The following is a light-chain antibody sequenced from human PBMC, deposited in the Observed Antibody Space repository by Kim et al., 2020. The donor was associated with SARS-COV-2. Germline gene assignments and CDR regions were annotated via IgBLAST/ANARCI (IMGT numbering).Light chain of an antibody. CDR2: DAS. V-gene: IGKV3-11*01. Sequence: LSPGESATISCRASQSVRSDLAWYQQKPGQAPRLLMYDASTRATGIPARFSGSGSGTDFTLTISTLEPEDSAAYYCQQRITWPIAFGQGTRLEIK. J-gene: IGKJ5*01. CDR3: QQRITWPIA. CDR1: QSVRSD.